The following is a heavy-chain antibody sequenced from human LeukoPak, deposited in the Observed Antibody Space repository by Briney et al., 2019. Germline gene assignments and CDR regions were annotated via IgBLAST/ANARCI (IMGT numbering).Heavy chain of an antibody. CDR1: GFTFNNYA. V-gene: IGHV3-23*01. D-gene: IGHD6-19*01. CDR3: AKGGYSSGWGEGY. Sequence: PGGSLRLSCAASGFTFNNYAMSWVRQAPGKGLEWVSAISGSGTSTYYTDSVEGRFTISRDNSKNTLYLQMNSLRAEDTAVYYCAKGGYSSGWGEGYWGQGTLVTVSS. CDR2: ISGSGTST. J-gene: IGHJ4*02.